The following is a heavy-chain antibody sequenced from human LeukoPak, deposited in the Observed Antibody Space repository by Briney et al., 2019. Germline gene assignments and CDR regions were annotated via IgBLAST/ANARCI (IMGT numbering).Heavy chain of an antibody. V-gene: IGHV3-21*01. J-gene: IGHJ4*02. D-gene: IGHD1-26*01. CDR2: ISSSSRYI. CDR1: GFTFSSYS. Sequence: GGSVRLSYAASGFTFSSYSMNWFGQAPGKGLPWVSSISSSSRYIYYADSVKGRFTISRDNAKNSLYLQMNSLRAEDTAVYYCARDKMGATNLDYWGQGTLVTVSS. CDR3: ARDKMGATNLDY.